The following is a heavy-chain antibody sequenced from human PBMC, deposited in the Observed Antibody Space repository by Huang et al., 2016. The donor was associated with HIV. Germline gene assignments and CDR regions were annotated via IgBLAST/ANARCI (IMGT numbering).Heavy chain of an antibody. CDR3: ARRGFNTGSSPDS. CDR2: SYPGDSDA. D-gene: IGHD1-26*01. CDR1: GYSFTNYW. Sequence: EVQLVQSGPEVKKPGESLKISCRVSGYSFTNYWIGWVRQRPGKGLERMAISYPGDSDAAYNPSIRGQVTISADKSINTAHLQWDSLKTSDSAIYYCARRGFNTGSSPDSWGQGTLVTVSS. V-gene: IGHV5-51*01. J-gene: IGHJ4*02.